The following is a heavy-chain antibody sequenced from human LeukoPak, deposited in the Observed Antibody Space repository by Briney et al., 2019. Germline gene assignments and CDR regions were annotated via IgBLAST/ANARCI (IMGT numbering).Heavy chain of an antibody. J-gene: IGHJ5*02. CDR2: IFYSGST. D-gene: IGHD3-10*01. V-gene: IGHV4-61*08. CDR3: ARGGYYGSGNDFRFDP. Sequence: PSQTLSLTCAVSGDSFSTSAYSWSWIRQPPGKGLEWIGYIFYSGSTNYNPSLKSRVTISVDTSKNQFSLKLSSVTAADTAVYYCARGGYYGSGNDFRFDPWGQGTLVTVSS. CDR1: GDSFSTSAYS.